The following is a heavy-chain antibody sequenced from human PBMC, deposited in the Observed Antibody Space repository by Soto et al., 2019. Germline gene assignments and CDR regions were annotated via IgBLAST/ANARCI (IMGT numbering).Heavy chain of an antibody. Sequence: GGSLRLSCAASGFTFSSYGMHWVRQAPGKGLEWVAVISYDGSNKYYADSVKGRFTISRDNSKNTLYLQMNSLRAEDTAVYYCAKDRVDTAMVFHFDYWGQGTLVTVSS. CDR2: ISYDGSNK. CDR3: AKDRVDTAMVFHFDY. V-gene: IGHV3-30*18. J-gene: IGHJ4*02. CDR1: GFTFSSYG. D-gene: IGHD5-18*01.